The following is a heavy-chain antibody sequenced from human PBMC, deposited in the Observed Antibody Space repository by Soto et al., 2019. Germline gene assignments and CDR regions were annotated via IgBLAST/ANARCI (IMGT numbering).Heavy chain of an antibody. J-gene: IGHJ4*02. Sequence: SETLSLTCSVSGSSLSSYYWTWIRQPPGKGLECTGYMYYSGKPNYNASLKSRVTISVDTSKSHVSLKLRSVTAADTAIYYCSGHGGYSYLGQGTLVTVSS. CDR1: GSSLSSYY. CDR2: MYYSGKP. CDR3: SGHGGYSY. V-gene: IGHV4-59*01. D-gene: IGHD2-15*01.